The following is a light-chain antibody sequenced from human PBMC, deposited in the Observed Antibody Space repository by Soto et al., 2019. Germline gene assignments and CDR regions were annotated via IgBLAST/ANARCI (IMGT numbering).Light chain of an antibody. CDR1: SSDVGGYNY. CDR2: DVS. Sequence: QSVLTQTASVSGTPGQSITISCTGTSSDVGGYNYVSWYQQHPGKAPKLMIYDVSNRPSGVSNRFSGSKSGNTASLTISGLQAEDEADYYCSSYTSSSTPYYVFGTGNKVTVL. CDR3: SSYTSSSTPYYV. J-gene: IGLJ1*01. V-gene: IGLV2-14*01.